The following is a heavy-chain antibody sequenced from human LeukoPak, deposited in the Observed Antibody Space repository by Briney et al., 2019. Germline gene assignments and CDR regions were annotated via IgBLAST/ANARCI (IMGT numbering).Heavy chain of an antibody. D-gene: IGHD3-10*01. V-gene: IGHV3-7*01. CDR3: AREDYYGSGNYVAWGDAFDV. CDR2: IKQDGSEK. J-gene: IGHJ3*01. CDR1: GFSFSSYW. Sequence: GGSLRFSCEASGFSFSSYWMTWVRQAPGKGLEWVANIKQDGSEKYYVDSVRGRFTISRDNAKMSVYLQMYSLRAEDTAVYYCAREDYYGSGNYVAWGDAFDVWGQGTTVTVSS.